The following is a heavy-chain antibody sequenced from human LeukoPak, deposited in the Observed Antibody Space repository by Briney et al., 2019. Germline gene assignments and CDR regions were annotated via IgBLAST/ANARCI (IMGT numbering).Heavy chain of an antibody. D-gene: IGHD3-22*01. Sequence: PSETLSLTCAVYGGSFSGYYWSWIRQPPGKGLEWIGEINHSGSTSYNPSLKSRVTISVDTSKNQFSLKLSSVTAADTAVYYCARGGRRVTMIVVVSRFALDYWGQGTLVTVSS. CDR3: ARGGRRVTMIVVVSRFALDY. V-gene: IGHV4-34*01. CDR2: INHSGST. CDR1: GGSFSGYY. J-gene: IGHJ4*02.